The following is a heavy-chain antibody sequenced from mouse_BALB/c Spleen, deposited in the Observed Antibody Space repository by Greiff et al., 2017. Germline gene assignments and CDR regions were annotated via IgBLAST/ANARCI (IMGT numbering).Heavy chain of an antibody. CDR1: GFTFSSYT. Sequence: EVMLVESGGGLVKPGGSLKLSCAASGFTFSSYTMSWVRQTPEKRLEWVATISDGGSYTYYPDSVKGRFTISRDNAKNNLYLQMSSLKSEDTAMYYCARDFYYYGSSWFAYWGQGTLVTVSA. CDR2: ISDGGSYT. V-gene: IGHV5-6-4*01. CDR3: ARDFYYYGSSWFAY. J-gene: IGHJ3*01. D-gene: IGHD1-1*01.